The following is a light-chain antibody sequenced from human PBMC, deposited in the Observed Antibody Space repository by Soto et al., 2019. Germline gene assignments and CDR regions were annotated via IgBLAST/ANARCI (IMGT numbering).Light chain of an antibody. J-gene: IGKJ1*01. V-gene: IGKV3D-15*01. CDR2: AAF. CDR1: QSVSSY. Sequence: EIVMTPSASTLSVKPWERATLYCRASQSVSSYLAWFQHKPGQAPRLLVYAAFIRATGIPDRFSGSGSGTDFTLTISRLDSEDSALYYCQHYGERLRTFCQGTKVDI. CDR3: QHYGERLRT.